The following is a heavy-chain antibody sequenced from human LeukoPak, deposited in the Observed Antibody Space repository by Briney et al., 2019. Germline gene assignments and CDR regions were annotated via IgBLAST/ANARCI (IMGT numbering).Heavy chain of an antibody. Sequence: GASVKVSCKASGYTFTSCDINWARQATGQGLERMGWMNPNSGNTGYAQKFQGRVTITRNTSISTAYMELSSLRSEDTAVYYCARGLPSIRITMVRGKWFDPWGQGTLVTVSS. CDR2: MNPNSGNT. CDR1: GYTFTSCD. CDR3: ARGLPSIRITMVRGKWFDP. J-gene: IGHJ5*02. D-gene: IGHD3-10*01. V-gene: IGHV1-8*03.